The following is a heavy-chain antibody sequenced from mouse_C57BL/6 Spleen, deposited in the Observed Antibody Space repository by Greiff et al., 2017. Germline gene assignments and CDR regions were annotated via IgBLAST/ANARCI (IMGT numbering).Heavy chain of an antibody. V-gene: IGHV2-2*01. Sequence: VQLKQSGPGLVQPSQSLSITCTVSGFSLTSYGVHWVRQSPGKGLEWLGVIWSGGSTDYNAAFISRLSISKDNSKCQVFFKMNSLQADDTAIYYCARRGLYDYYYAMDYWGQGTSVTVSS. CDR1: GFSLTSYG. D-gene: IGHD2-4*01. CDR2: IWSGGST. J-gene: IGHJ4*01. CDR3: ARRGLYDYYYAMDY.